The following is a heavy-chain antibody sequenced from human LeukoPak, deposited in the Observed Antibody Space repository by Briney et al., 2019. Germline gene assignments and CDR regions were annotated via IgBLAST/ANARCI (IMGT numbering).Heavy chain of an antibody. CDR1: GGSFSGYY. V-gene: IGHV4-34*01. D-gene: IGHD1-1*01. CDR2: INHSGST. Sequence: SETLSLTCAVYGGSFSGYYWSWIRQPPGKGLEWTGEINHSGSTNYNPSLKSRVTISVDTSKNQFSLKLSSVTAADTAVYYCARERSQNWFDPWGQGTLVTVSS. J-gene: IGHJ5*02. CDR3: ARERSQNWFDP.